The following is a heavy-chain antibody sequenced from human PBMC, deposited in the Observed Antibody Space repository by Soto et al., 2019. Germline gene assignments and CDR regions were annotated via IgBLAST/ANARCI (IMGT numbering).Heavy chain of an antibody. CDR3: ARDQRDESVAGTCHY. CDR1: GYTFTSSG. Sequence: ASVKVSCKASGYTFTSSGMSWVRQAPGQGLEWMGWISAHTGSSEYAQRFQGRVTMTTDRSTSTAYMELRSLRSDDTAVYYCARDQRDESVAGTCHYWGQGTLVTVSS. V-gene: IGHV1-18*01. CDR2: ISAHTGSS. D-gene: IGHD6-19*01. J-gene: IGHJ4*02.